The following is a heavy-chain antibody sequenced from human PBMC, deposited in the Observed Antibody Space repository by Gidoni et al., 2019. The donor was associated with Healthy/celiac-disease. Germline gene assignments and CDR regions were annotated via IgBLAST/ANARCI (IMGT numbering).Heavy chain of an antibody. D-gene: IGHD2-15*01. J-gene: IGHJ3*02. CDR2: IWYDGSNT. V-gene: IGHV3-33*01. Sequence: QLQPVDCGGGVVQPGSSLRHSCAASLFTSCSSRLHWVRQAPSKGLEGVAVIWYDGSNTYNADSVKGRFASSRDNSKNTLYLQMNSLRAGYTAVYYCARETGYCSGGSCYPYAFDIWGQGTMVTVSS. CDR3: ARETGYCSGGSCYPYAFDI. CDR1: LFTSCSSR.